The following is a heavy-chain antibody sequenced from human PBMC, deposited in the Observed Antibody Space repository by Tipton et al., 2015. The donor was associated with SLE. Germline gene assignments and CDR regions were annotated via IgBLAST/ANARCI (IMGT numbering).Heavy chain of an antibody. CDR1: GFTFSSYA. Sequence: QLVQSGGGVVQPGRSLRLSCAASGFTFSSYAMHWVRQAPGKGLEWVAVISYDGSHKYYADSVKGRFTISRDNSKNTLYLQMNSLRAEDTAVYYCARECGGGGDCLDYWGQGTLVTVSS. CDR3: ARECGGGGDCLDY. J-gene: IGHJ4*02. CDR2: ISYDGSHK. V-gene: IGHV3-30*04. D-gene: IGHD2-21*01.